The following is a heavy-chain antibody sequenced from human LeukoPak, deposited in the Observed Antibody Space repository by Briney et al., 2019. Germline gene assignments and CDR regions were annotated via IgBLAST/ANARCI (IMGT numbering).Heavy chain of an antibody. CDR3: ARGANSGSYPPHFDY. J-gene: IGHJ4*02. CDR2: ISWNSGSI. V-gene: IGHV3-9*01. Sequence: GGSLRLSCAASGFTFDDYAMHWVRQAPGKGLEWVSGISWNSGSIGYADSVKGRFTISRDNAKNSLYLQMNSLRAEDTAVYYCARGANSGSYPPHFDYWGQGTLVTVSS. CDR1: GFTFDDYA. D-gene: IGHD1-26*01.